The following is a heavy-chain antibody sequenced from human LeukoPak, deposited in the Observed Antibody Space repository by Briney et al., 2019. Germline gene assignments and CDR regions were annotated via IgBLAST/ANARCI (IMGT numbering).Heavy chain of an antibody. CDR1: GGSFSGYY. J-gene: IGHJ4*02. V-gene: IGHV4-34*01. CDR2: INHSGST. Sequence: PSETLSLTCAVYGGSFSGYYWSWIRQPPGKGLEWIGEINHSGSTNYNPSLKSRVTISVDTSKNQFSLKLSSVTAADTAVYYCARTMYLYYYGSGSYLDYWGQGTLVTVSS. CDR3: ARTMYLYYYGSGSYLDY. D-gene: IGHD3-10*01.